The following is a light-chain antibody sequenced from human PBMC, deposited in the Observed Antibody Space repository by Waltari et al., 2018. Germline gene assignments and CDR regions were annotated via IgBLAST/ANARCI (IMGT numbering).Light chain of an antibody. Sequence: EIGLTQSPGTLSLSPGERAPPSCRASQSVSRTLAWYQQKPGQAPRLLIYDASSRATGIPDRFSGSGSGTDFSLTISRLEPEDFAVYYCQKYGTLPATFGQGTKVEIK. J-gene: IGKJ1*01. CDR2: DAS. V-gene: IGKV3-20*01. CDR1: QSVSRT. CDR3: QKYGTLPAT.